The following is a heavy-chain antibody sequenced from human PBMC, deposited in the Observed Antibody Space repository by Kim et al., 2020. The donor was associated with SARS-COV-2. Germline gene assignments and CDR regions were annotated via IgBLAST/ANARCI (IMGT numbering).Heavy chain of an antibody. V-gene: IGHV4-34*01. CDR2: INHSGST. CDR1: GGSFSGYY. J-gene: IGHJ4*02. D-gene: IGHD2-2*01. Sequence: SETLSLTCAVYGGSFSGYYWSWIRQPPGKGLEWIGEINHSGSTNYNPSLKSRVTISVDTSKNQFSLKLSSVTAADTAVYYCARYCSSTSCLPYYFDYWGQGTLVTVSS. CDR3: ARYCSSTSCLPYYFDY.